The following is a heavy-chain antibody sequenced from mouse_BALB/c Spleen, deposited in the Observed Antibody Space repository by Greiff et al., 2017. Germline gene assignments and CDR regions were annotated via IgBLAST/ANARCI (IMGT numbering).Heavy chain of an antibody. CDR3: ASTMITSFAY. D-gene: IGHD2-4*01. CDR1: GYAFSSYW. CDR2: IYPGDGDT. V-gene: IGHV1-80*01. J-gene: IGHJ3*01. Sequence: QVQLQQSGAELVRPGSSVKISCKASGYAFSSYWMNWVKQRPGQGLEWIGQIYPGDGDTNYNGKFKGKATLTADKSSSTAYMQLSSLTSEDSAVYFCASTMITSFAYWGQGTLVTVSA.